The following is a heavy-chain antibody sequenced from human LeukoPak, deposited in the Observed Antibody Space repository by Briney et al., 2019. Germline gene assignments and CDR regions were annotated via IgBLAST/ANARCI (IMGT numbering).Heavy chain of an antibody. J-gene: IGHJ4*02. Sequence: GGSLRLSCAASGFTFSSYAMSWVRQAPGKGLEWVSAIYAGGDTYYADSVKGRFTISRHNSENTLYLHINSLRTEDTALYFCARSVSSSAIWDYWGQGTLVTVSS. CDR2: IYAGGDT. D-gene: IGHD6-6*01. CDR3: ARSVSSSAIWDY. V-gene: IGHV3-53*04. CDR1: GFTFSSYA.